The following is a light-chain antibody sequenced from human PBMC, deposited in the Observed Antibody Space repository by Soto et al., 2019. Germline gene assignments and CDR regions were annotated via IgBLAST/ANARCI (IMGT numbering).Light chain of an antibody. Sequence: DIQMTQSPSTLSASVGDRVTITCRASQSIRSWLAWYQQKPGKAPKLLIYDASSLQSGVPSRFSGSGSGTEFPLTISSLQPDDFATYYYQQYNSYPRTFGQGTKVDIK. V-gene: IGKV1-5*01. CDR2: DAS. CDR3: QQYNSYPRT. J-gene: IGKJ1*01. CDR1: QSIRSW.